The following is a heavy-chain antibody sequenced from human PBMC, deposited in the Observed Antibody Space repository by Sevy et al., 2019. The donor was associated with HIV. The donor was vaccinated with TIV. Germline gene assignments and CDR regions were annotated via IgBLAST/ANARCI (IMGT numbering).Heavy chain of an antibody. V-gene: IGHV3-30*03. Sequence: GGSLRLSCAASGFTFSSFGIHWVRQAPARGLDWVALISYDGRNEFYADSVKGRFTISRDNSKNTVYLQMNSLRAEDTAVYYCDIHGYDDDAPWGQRTLVTVSS. J-gene: IGHJ5*02. D-gene: IGHD5-12*01. CDR2: ISYDGRNE. CDR1: GFTFSSFG. CDR3: DIHGYDDDAP.